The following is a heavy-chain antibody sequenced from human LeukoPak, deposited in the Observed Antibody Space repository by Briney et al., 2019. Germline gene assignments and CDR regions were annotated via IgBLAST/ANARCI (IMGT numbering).Heavy chain of an antibody. CDR1: GYTFTSYA. CDR3: ARDYDILTGSDY. D-gene: IGHD3-9*01. J-gene: IGHJ4*02. CDR2: INAGNGNT. V-gene: IGHV1-3*01. Sequence: GASVKVSCKASGYTFTSYAMHWVRQAPGQRLEWMGWINAGNGNTKYSQKFQGRVTITRDTSASTAYMELSSLRSEDTAVYYCARDYDILTGSDYWGQGTLVTVSS.